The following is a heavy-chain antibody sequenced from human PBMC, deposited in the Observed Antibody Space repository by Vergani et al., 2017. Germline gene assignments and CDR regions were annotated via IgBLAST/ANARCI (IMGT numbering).Heavy chain of an antibody. J-gene: IGHJ4*02. CDR2: IIPIFGTA. CDR3: AREGNYYDSSGFGPGGSFD. Sequence: QVQLVQSGAEVKKPGSSVKVSCKASGGTFSSYAISWVRQAPGQGLEWMGGIIPIFGTANYAQKFQGRVTITADESTSTAYMELSILRSEDTAVYYWAREGNYYDSSGFGPGGSFDWGPGTLVTVSS. D-gene: IGHD3-22*01. CDR1: GGTFSSYA. V-gene: IGHV1-69*01.